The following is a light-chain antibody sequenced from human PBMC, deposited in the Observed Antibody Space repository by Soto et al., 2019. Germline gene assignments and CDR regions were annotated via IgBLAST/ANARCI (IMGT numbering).Light chain of an antibody. V-gene: IGKV3-15*01. CDR2: DAS. J-gene: IGKJ1*01. CDR3: QQYNNWPPAT. CDR1: QSVSSY. Sequence: EIVLTQSPATLSLSPGERSTLSCRASQSVSSYLAWYQQKPGQAPRLLIYDASNRAAGFPARFSGSGSGTEFTLTIRSLQSEDFAVYYCQQYNNWPPATFGQGTTGDIK.